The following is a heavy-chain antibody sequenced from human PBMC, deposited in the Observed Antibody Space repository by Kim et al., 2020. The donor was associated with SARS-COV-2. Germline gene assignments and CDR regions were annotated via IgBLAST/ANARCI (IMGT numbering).Heavy chain of an antibody. D-gene: IGHD3-9*01. Sequence: RKSRVTISVDASENQFSLNLSSVTAADTAVYYCARVTYYDLLTGYYLLDYWGQGTLVTVSS. CDR3: ARVTYYDLLTGYYLLDY. J-gene: IGHJ4*02. V-gene: IGHV4-59*01.